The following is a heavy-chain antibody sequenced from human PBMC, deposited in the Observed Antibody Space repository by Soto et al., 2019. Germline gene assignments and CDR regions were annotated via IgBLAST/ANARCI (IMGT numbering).Heavy chain of an antibody. D-gene: IGHD4-17*01. CDR2: IYYTGST. V-gene: IGHV4-59*11. CDR3: ARGHGLRYAFDI. Sequence: SETLSLTCTVSGGSINNHYWSWIRQPPGKGLEWIGYIYYTGSTNYNPSLKSRVTISVDTSKNQFSLKLTSLTAADTAVYYCARGHGLRYAFDIWGQGTMVTVSS. J-gene: IGHJ3*02. CDR1: GGSINNHY.